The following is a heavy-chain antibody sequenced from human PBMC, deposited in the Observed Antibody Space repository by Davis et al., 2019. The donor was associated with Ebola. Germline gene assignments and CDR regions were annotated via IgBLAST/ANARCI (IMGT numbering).Heavy chain of an antibody. Sequence: GGSLRLSCAASGFTFSDYYMSWIHQAPGKGLEWVSYISSSSSYTNYADSVKGRFTISRDNAKNSLYLQMNSLRAEDTAVYYCARSSSGYFYGLDYWGQGTLVTVSS. CDR2: ISSSSSYT. CDR1: GFTFSDYY. D-gene: IGHD3-22*01. V-gene: IGHV3-11*06. J-gene: IGHJ4*02. CDR3: ARSSSGYFYGLDY.